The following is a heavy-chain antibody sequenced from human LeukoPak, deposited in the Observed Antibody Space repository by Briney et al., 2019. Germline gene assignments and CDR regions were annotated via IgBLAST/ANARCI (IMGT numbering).Heavy chain of an antibody. D-gene: IGHD2-8*01. CDR3: ARACMEVVKQGIQYYFDY. CDR2: INHSGHT. J-gene: IGHJ4*02. V-gene: IGHV4-34*04. CDR1: LGSFSGYY. Sequence: SEALSLTCALYLGSFSGYYWCWIRPPPRRGREWMWEINHSGHTNNTPSLQSRETLSGDTSKTQDSLKLSSVTSADTAVYYCARACMEVVKQGIQYYFDYWGQGNLVTVSS.